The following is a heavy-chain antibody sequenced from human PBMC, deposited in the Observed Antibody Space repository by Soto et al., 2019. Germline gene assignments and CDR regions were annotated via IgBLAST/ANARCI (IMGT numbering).Heavy chain of an antibody. J-gene: IGHJ3*02. CDR3: ARGYCSGGSCYSGAFDI. CDR2: IWYDGSNK. D-gene: IGHD2-15*01. V-gene: IGHV3-33*01. Sequence: GGSLRLSCAASGFTFSSYGMHWVRQAPGKGLEWVAVIWYDGSNKYYADSVKGRFTISRDNSKNTLYLQMNSLRAEDTAVYYCARGYCSGGSCYSGAFDIWGQGTMVTVSS. CDR1: GFTFSSYG.